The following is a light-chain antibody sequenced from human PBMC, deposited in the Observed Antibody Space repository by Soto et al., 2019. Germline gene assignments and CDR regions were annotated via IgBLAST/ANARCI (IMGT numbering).Light chain of an antibody. J-gene: IGKJ1*01. CDR3: QQRSNWPRT. Sequence: EIVLTHSPATLSLSPGERATLSCGASQSVSSYLAWYQQKPGQAPRLLIYDASNRATGIPARFSGSGSGTDFTLTISSLEPEDFAVYYCQQRSNWPRTFDQGTKVDIK. V-gene: IGKV3-11*01. CDR2: DAS. CDR1: QSVSSY.